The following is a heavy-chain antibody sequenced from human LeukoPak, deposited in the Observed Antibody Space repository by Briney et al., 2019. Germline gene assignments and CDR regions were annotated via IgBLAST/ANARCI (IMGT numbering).Heavy chain of an antibody. D-gene: IGHD2-2*01. Sequence: GGSLRLSCAASGFTFGSYAMSWVRQAPGKGLEWVAVISYDGSNKYYADSVKGRFTISRDNSKNTLYLQMNSLRAEDTAVYYCAKGYCSSTSCYSRFDPWGQGTLVTVSS. CDR1: GFTFGSYA. CDR3: AKGYCSSTSCYSRFDP. CDR2: ISYDGSNK. J-gene: IGHJ5*02. V-gene: IGHV3-30*04.